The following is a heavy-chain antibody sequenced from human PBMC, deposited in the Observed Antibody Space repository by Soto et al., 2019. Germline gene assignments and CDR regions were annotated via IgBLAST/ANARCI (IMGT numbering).Heavy chain of an antibody. CDR3: ARDSEVMITFGGVIVRPGSHMDV. D-gene: IGHD3-16*02. CDR1: GYTFTGYY. Sequence: GASVKVSCKASGYTFTGYYMHWVRQAPGQGLEWMGWINPNSGGTNYAQKFQGWVTMTRDTSASTAYMELSSLRSEDTAVYYCARDSEVMITFGGVIVRPGSHMDVWGKGTTVTVSS. J-gene: IGHJ6*03. V-gene: IGHV1-2*04. CDR2: INPNSGGT.